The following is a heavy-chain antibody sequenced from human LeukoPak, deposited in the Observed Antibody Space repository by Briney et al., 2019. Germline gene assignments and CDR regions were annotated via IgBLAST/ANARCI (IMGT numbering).Heavy chain of an antibody. J-gene: IGHJ4*02. V-gene: IGHV4-30-2*01. Sequence: SETLSLTCIVSGGSISSGGYYWSWIRQPPGKGLECIGYINPSGSTSYNPSLKSRVTISVDRSKNQFSLKLTSVTAADTAVYYCASTDYYDSSGYYRYWGQGTLVTVSS. CDR1: GGSISSGGYY. CDR3: ASTDYYDSSGYYRY. CDR2: INPSGST. D-gene: IGHD3-22*01.